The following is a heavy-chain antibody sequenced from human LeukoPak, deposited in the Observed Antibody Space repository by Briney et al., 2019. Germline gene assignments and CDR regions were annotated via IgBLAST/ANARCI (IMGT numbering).Heavy chain of an antibody. CDR3: AGAYKSSPGDYYFDY. D-gene: IGHD3-10*01. CDR2: IYPGDSDT. J-gene: IGHJ4*02. CDR1: GYSFTNYW. Sequence: GESLKISCKGSGYSFTNYWIGWVRQMPGKGLEWMGIIYPGDSDTKSSPSFQGQVTFSVDKSINTAYLQWGNLKASDTAIYYCAGAYKSSPGDYYFDYWGQGTLVTVSS. V-gene: IGHV5-51*01.